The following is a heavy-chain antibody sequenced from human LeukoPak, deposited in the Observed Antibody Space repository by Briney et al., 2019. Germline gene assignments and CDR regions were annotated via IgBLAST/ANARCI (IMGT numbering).Heavy chain of an antibody. Sequence: ASVKVSCKASGYTFTSYGISWVRQAPGQGLEWMGWISAYNGSTNYAQKLQGRVTMTTDTSTSTAYMELRSLRSDDTAVYYCARTLDFWSGYYYYYMDVWGKGTTVTVSS. CDR1: GYTFTSYG. CDR3: ARTLDFWSGYYYYYMDV. CDR2: ISAYNGST. J-gene: IGHJ6*03. D-gene: IGHD3-3*01. V-gene: IGHV1-18*01.